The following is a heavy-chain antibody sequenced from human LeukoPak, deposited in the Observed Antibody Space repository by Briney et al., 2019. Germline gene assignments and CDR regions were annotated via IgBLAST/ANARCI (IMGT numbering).Heavy chain of an antibody. CDR3: ARERGNLRGDAFDI. Sequence: SETLSLTCTVSGGSISTYFWTWIRQPAREGLEWIGRIYPTSGNTNYNPSLRRRGTMSVDTSKNQFSLKLSSVTAADTAVYYCARERGNLRGDAFDIWGQGTMVTVSS. CDR2: IYPTSGNT. J-gene: IGHJ3*02. CDR1: GGSISTYF. V-gene: IGHV4-4*07. D-gene: IGHD1-26*01.